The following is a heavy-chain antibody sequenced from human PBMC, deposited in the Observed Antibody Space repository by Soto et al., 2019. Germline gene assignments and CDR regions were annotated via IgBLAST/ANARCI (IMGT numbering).Heavy chain of an antibody. J-gene: IGHJ5*02. CDR3: ASTAPTVTTSNWFDP. CDR1: GGSMTSYY. Sequence: LSLTCTVSGGSMTSYYWTWIRQPAGKGLEWIGRVYSSGGTHYNPSLKSRVTISVDKSKNQFSLKLSSVTAADTAVYYCASTAPTVTTSNWFDPWGQGTLVTVSS. D-gene: IGHD4-4*01. V-gene: IGHV4-4*07. CDR2: VYSSGGT.